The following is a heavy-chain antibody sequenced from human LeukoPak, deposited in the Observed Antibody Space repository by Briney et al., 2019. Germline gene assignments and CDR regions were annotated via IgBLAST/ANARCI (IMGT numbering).Heavy chain of an antibody. J-gene: IGHJ4*02. CDR1: GFTFSSYA. CDR2: ISYDGSNK. CDR3: TRGRGSTIY. Sequence: GRSLRLSCAASGFTFSSYAMHWVRQAPGKGLEWVAVISYDGSNKYYADSVKGRFTISRDNSKNTLYLQMNSLRAEDTAVYYCTRGRGSTIYWGQGTLVTVSS. D-gene: IGHD3-10*01. V-gene: IGHV3-30*04.